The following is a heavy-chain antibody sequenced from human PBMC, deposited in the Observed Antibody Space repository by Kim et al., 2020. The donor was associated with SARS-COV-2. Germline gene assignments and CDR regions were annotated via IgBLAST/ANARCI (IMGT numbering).Heavy chain of an antibody. CDR2: IGSRGITK. Sequence: GGSLRLSCAASGFTFSNYEMNWVRQAPGKGLEWVSYIGSRGITKYYTDSVKGRFTISRDNAKNSLYLQMNSLRAEDTAVYYCSRGYGLCSGGYCYRGLGTYWGQGTLLTVSS. J-gene: IGHJ4*02. D-gene: IGHD5-18*01. V-gene: IGHV3-48*03. CDR1: GFTFSNYE. CDR3: SRGYGLCSGGYCYRGLGTY.